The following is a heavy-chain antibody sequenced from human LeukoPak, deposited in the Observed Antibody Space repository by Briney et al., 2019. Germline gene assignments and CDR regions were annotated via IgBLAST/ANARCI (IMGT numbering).Heavy chain of an antibody. CDR1: GFTFSNYE. D-gene: IGHD3-10*01. J-gene: IGHJ4*02. Sequence: GGSLRLSCAASGFTFSNYEMNWVRQAPGKGLEWVSYMSGSGSTTYYADSVQGRFTISRDNAKNSLYLEMNSLRAEDTAVYYCARVYGYCGSGKYHFGYWGQGTLVTVSS. CDR2: MSGSGSTT. V-gene: IGHV3-48*03. CDR3: ARVYGYCGSGKYHFGY.